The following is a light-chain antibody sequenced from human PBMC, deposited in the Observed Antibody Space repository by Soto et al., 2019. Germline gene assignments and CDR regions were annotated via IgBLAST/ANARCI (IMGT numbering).Light chain of an antibody. CDR3: QQYNNWPRDT. J-gene: IGKJ2*01. CDR1: QSVSSY. V-gene: IGKV3-11*01. CDR2: DAS. Sequence: EIMLTQSPATLSLSPGERATLSCRASQSVSSYLAWYQQKPGQAPRLLIYDASNRATGIPARFSGSGSGTDFTLTISSLEPEDFAVYYCQQYNNWPRDTFGQGTKLEIK.